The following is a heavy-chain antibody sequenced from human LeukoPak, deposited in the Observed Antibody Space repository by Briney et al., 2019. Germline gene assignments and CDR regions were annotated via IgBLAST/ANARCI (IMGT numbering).Heavy chain of an antibody. CDR2: ISSSGSYI. V-gene: IGHV3-21*01. D-gene: IGHD5-24*01. J-gene: IGHJ6*03. CDR1: RFTFSSYS. CDR3: AKPGWGDGYNYPYYYYYMDV. Sequence: GGSLRLSCAASRFTFSSYSMNWVRQAPGKGLEWVSSISSSGSYIYYADSVKGRFTISRDNSKNTLYLQMNSLRAEDTAVYYCAKPGWGDGYNYPYYYYYMDVWGKGTTVTISS.